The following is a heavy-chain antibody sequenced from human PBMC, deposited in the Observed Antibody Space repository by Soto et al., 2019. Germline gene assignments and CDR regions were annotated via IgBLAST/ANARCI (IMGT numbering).Heavy chain of an antibody. V-gene: IGHV1-18*01. J-gene: IGHJ4*01. D-gene: IGHD3-9*01. CDR2: ISAYNGNT. Sequence: ASVKVSCKASGYTFTSYGISWVRQAPGQGLEWMGWISAYNGNTNYAQKLQGRVTMTTDTSTSTAYMELRSLGSDDTAVYYCARDLNRYYDILTGYSYEYYFDYWG. CDR1: GYTFTSYG. CDR3: ARDLNRYYDILTGYSYEYYFDY.